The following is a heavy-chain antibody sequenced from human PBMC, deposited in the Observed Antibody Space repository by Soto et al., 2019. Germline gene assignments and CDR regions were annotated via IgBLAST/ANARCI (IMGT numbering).Heavy chain of an antibody. CDR3: ATLLLVLGGYNTMDL. J-gene: IGHJ6*02. CDR2: INPNSGGT. CDR1: GYTFTTYY. D-gene: IGHD1-26*01. Sequence: QVQLVQSGAEVKKPGASVKVSCKASGYTFTTYYMHWVRQAPGQGLDWMGWINPNSGGTNYAQKFQGTVTMTRDTSITTAYRELNSLRSDDTAVYYCATLLLVLGGYNTMDLWGQGTTVTVSS. V-gene: IGHV1-2*02.